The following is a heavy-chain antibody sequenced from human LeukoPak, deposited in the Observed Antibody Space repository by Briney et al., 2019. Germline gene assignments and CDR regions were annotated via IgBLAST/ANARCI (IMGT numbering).Heavy chain of an antibody. CDR1: GDSISTSSSY. Sequence: PSETLSLTCSVSGDSISTSSSYWGWIRQPPGKGLEWIGSIYSSGSTYYNASLQSRVTISIETSKNQISLRLNSVTAADTAIYYCAKSGGYGLIDYWGQGTLVTVSS. CDR3: AKSGGYGLIDY. D-gene: IGHD1-26*01. V-gene: IGHV4-39*01. CDR2: IYSSGST. J-gene: IGHJ4*02.